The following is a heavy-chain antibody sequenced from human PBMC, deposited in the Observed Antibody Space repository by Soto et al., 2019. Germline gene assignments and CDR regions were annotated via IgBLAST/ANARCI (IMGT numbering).Heavy chain of an antibody. CDR2: ISGSGGST. D-gene: IGHD3-3*01. J-gene: IGHJ2*01. Sequence: GGSLRLSCAASGFTFSSYAMTWVRQAPGKGLEWVSAISGSGGSTYYADSVKGRFTISRDNSKNTLYLQMNSLRAEDTAVYYCANDKGPLWSGYSLHWYFDLWGRGTLVTGSS. V-gene: IGHV3-23*01. CDR3: ANDKGPLWSGYSLHWYFDL. CDR1: GFTFSSYA.